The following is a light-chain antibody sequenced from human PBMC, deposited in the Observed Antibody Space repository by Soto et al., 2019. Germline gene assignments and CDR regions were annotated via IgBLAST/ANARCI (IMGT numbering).Light chain of an antibody. V-gene: IGKV1-5*03. Sequence: DIQMTQSPSTLSASVGDRVTITCRASQSISSWLAWYQQKPGKAPKLLIYKASNLESGVPSRFSGSGSGTEVTLTISSLQPDDFATYYCQQYNSYSPLTFGGGTKVAIK. CDR2: KAS. J-gene: IGKJ4*01. CDR3: QQYNSYSPLT. CDR1: QSISSW.